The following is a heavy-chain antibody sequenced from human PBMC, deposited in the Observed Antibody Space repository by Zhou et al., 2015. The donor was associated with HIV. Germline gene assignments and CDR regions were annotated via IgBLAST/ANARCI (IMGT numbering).Heavy chain of an antibody. CDR2: IIPIFGTA. CDR1: GGTFSSYA. V-gene: IGHV1-69*12. J-gene: IGHJ3*02. D-gene: IGHD5-18*01. CDR3: ARVPYSYGYGLGLKHAFDI. Sequence: QVQLVQSGAEVKKPGSSVKVSCKASGGTFSSYAISWVRQAPGQGLEWMGGIIPIFGTANYAQKFQGRVTITADESTSTAYMELSSLRSEDTAVYYCARVPYSYGYGLGLKHAFDIWGQGTMVTVSS.